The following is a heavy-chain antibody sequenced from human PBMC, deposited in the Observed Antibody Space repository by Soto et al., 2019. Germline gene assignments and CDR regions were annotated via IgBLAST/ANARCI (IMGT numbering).Heavy chain of an antibody. D-gene: IGHD1-26*01. CDR3: ARSGRYSGSYFDY. V-gene: IGHV1-3*01. Sequence: VASVKVSCKASGYTFTSYAMHWVRQAPGQRLEWMGWINAGNGNTKYSQKFQGRVTITRDTSASTAYMELSSLRSEDTAVYYCARSGRYSGSYFDYWGQGTLVTVSS. J-gene: IGHJ4*02. CDR2: INAGNGNT. CDR1: GYTFTSYA.